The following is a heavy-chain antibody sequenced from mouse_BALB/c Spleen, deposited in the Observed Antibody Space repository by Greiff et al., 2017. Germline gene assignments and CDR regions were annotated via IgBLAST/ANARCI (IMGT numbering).Heavy chain of an antibody. CDR2: IWSGGST. Sequence: VQLQESGPGLVQPSQSLSITCTVSGFSLTSYGVHWVRQSPGKGLEWLGVIWSGGSTDYNAAFISRLSISKDNSKSQVFFKMNSLQANDTAIYYCARNGGWLLPYAMDYWGQVTSVTVSA. V-gene: IGHV2-2*02. J-gene: IGHJ4*01. CDR1: GFSLTSYG. D-gene: IGHD2-3*01. CDR3: ARNGGWLLPYAMDY.